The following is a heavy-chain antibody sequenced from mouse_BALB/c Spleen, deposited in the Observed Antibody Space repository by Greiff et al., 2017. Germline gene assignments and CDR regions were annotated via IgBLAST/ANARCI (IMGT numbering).Heavy chain of an antibody. Sequence: VQLKESGPGLVKPSQSLSLTCSVTGYSITSGYYWNWIRQFPGNKLEWMGYISYDGSNNYNPSLKNRISITRDTSKNQFFLKLNSVTTEDTATYYCARDGGLLRAWFAYWGQGTLVTVSA. CDR2: ISYDGSN. CDR3: ARDGGLLRAWFAY. D-gene: IGHD1-1*01. J-gene: IGHJ3*01. V-gene: IGHV3-6*02. CDR1: GYSITSGYY.